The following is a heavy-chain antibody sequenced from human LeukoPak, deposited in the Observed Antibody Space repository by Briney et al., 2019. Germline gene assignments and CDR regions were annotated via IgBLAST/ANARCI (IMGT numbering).Heavy chain of an antibody. Sequence: PGGSLGLSCAASGFTFRNYVIHWVRQAPGKGLEWVAVTSSDLNVKLYADSVKGRFTISRDNSRSTLYLQMNSLRPEDTAIYYCAREGYYGSGSPPSLYFDYWGQGTLVTVS. D-gene: IGHD3-10*01. CDR2: TSSDLNVK. J-gene: IGHJ4*02. CDR1: GFTFRNYV. V-gene: IGHV3-30-3*01. CDR3: AREGYYGSGSPPSLYFDY.